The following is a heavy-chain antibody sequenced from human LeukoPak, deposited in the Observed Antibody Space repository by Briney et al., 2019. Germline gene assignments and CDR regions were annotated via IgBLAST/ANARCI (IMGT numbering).Heavy chain of an antibody. CDR2: ISGSGGST. CDR1: GFTFSSYA. Sequence: PGGSLRLSCAASGFTFSSYAMSWVRQAPGKGLEWVSGISGSGGSTYYADSVKGRFTISRDNSKNTLYLQMNSLRAEDTALYYCARLGVGATRDAFDIWGQGTMVTVSS. V-gene: IGHV3-23*01. CDR3: ARLGVGATRDAFDI. J-gene: IGHJ3*02. D-gene: IGHD1-26*01.